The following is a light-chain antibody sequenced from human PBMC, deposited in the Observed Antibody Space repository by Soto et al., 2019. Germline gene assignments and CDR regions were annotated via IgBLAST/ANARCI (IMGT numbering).Light chain of an antibody. CDR3: QSYDSSLSAVV. CDR2: GNS. Sequence: QSVLTQPHSVSGAPGQRVTISFTGSSSNIGAGYDVHWYQQLPGTAPKLLIYGNSNRPSGVPDRFSGSKSGTSASLAITGLQAEDEADYYCQSYDSSLSAVVFGGGTKLTVL. J-gene: IGLJ2*01. CDR1: SSNIGAGYD. V-gene: IGLV1-40*01.